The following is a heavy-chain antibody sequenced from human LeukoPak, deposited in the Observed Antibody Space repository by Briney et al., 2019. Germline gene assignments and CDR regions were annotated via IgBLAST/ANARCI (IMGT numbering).Heavy chain of an antibody. CDR1: GFDFSGCS. CDR3: ARDWELVLDY. D-gene: IGHD1-26*01. Sequence: GGSLRLSCVVSGFDFSGCSMSWVRHAPGKALEWVAIMDEYGSDIFYVESVKGRFIISRANARNSLYLQMNNLRAEDTAVYYCARDWELVLDYWGQGTLVTVSS. V-gene: IGHV3-7*01. J-gene: IGHJ4*02. CDR2: MDEYGSDI.